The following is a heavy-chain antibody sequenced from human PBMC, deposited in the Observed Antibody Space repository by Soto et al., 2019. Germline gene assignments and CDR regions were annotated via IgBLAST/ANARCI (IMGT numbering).Heavy chain of an antibody. Sequence: LRLSCAASGFTFSSYRMNWVRQAPGKGLEWVSSITSSSSYIYYADSVKGRFTISRDNAKNSLYLQMNSLRAEDTAVYYCARDLGDYYYYGMDVWGQGTTVTVSS. J-gene: IGHJ6*02. CDR2: ITSSSSYI. D-gene: IGHD3-16*01. CDR3: ARDLGDYYYYGMDV. V-gene: IGHV3-21*01. CDR1: GFTFSSYR.